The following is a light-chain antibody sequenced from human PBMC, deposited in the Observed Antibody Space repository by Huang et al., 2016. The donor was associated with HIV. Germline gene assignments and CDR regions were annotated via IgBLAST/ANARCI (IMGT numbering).Light chain of an antibody. J-gene: IGKJ1*01. CDR2: QVA. CDR1: QSLVSSDGDIY. V-gene: IGKV2-30*01. CDR3: MQGTHWPGT. Sequence: DVVMTQFPLSLPVTLGQPASIFCKSSQSLVSSDGDIYLNWFQQMPGQSPRRLIYQVAKRDSGVTDRFSGSGSGTLFALRSNRVEAEDDAIYYCMQGTHWPGTFGQGTKLEI.